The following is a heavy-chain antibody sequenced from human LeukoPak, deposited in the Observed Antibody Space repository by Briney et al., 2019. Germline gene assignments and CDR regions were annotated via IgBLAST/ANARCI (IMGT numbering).Heavy chain of an antibody. CDR1: GFTFSSYD. J-gene: IGHJ6*02. CDR2: IGTAGDT. D-gene: IGHD6-13*01. CDR3: AGDLAAAGSHYGMDV. Sequence: GGSLRLSCAASGFTFSSYDMHWVRQATGKGLEWVSAIGTAGDTYYPGSVKGRFTISRENAKNSLYLQMNSLRAGDTAVYYCAGDLAAAGSHYGMDVWGQGTTVTVSS. V-gene: IGHV3-13*01.